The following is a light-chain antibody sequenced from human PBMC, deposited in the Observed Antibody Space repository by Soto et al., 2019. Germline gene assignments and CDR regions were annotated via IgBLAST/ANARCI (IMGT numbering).Light chain of an antibody. CDR1: SSDVGGYNY. V-gene: IGLV2-14*01. Sequence: QSALTQPASVSGSPGRSITISCTGTSSDVGGYNYVSWYQQHPGKVPKLMIYEVSNRPSGVSNRFSGSKSGNTASLTISGLQAEDEADYYCSSYTSSSTLYVFGTGTKLTVL. CDR2: EVS. J-gene: IGLJ1*01. CDR3: SSYTSSSTLYV.